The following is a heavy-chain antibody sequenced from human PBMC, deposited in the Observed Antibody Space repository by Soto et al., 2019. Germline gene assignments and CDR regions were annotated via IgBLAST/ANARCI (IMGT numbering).Heavy chain of an antibody. J-gene: IGHJ3*02. CDR1: GGSFSGYY. D-gene: IGHD2-2*01. V-gene: IGHV4-59*08. CDR3: ARHSPSIVVVPAAKDAFDI. Sequence: PSETLSLTCAVYGGSFSGYYWSWIRQPPGRGLEWIGYIYYSGSTNYNPSLKSRVTISVDTSKNQFSLKLSSVTAADTAVYYCARHSPSIVVVPAAKDAFDIWGQGTMVTVSS. CDR2: IYYSGST.